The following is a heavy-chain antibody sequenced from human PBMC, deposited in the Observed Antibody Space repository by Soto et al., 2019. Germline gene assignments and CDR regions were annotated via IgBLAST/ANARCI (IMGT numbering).Heavy chain of an antibody. Sequence: PSETLSLTCTVCGGSLISADPYWTWIRQHRGEGLEWLGYIYYTGRTFYRPSLKSRRTMSIDTSKHQFSLKLSSVTAADPPAYFRAREIGAATSWGGFFDPWGQGAQVTVSS. V-gene: IGHV4-31*03. CDR1: GGSLISADPY. CDR2: IYYTGRT. CDR3: AREIGAATSWGGFFDP. J-gene: IGHJ5*02. D-gene: IGHD2-21*01.